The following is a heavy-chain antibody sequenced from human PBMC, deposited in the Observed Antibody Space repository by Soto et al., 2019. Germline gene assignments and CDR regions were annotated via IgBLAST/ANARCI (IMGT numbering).Heavy chain of an antibody. CDR1: GYSFTSYW. CDR3: TRVPLAGTGTRWFFDS. V-gene: IGHV5-51*01. D-gene: IGHD1-1*01. CDR2: IYPSDSRV. J-gene: IGHJ4*02. Sequence: RGESLTISCQGSGYSFTSYWIGWVRQMPGKGLEWMGIIYPSDSRVTYNPSFQGQVTISADKSITTAYLEWHSLKASDSAIYYCTRVPLAGTGTRWFFDSGGQGALVTVSS.